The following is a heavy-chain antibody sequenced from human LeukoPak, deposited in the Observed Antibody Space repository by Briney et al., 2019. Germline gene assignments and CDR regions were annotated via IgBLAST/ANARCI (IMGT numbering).Heavy chain of an antibody. CDR1: GGSISSYY. CDR2: IYYSGST. V-gene: IGHV4-59*01. Sequence: PSETLSLTCTVSGGSISSYYWSWIRQPPGKGLEWIEYIYYSGSTNYNPSLKSRVTISVDTSKNQFSLKLSSVTAADTAVYYCARVSDFWSGPGAFDIWGQGTMVTVSS. CDR3: ARVSDFWSGPGAFDI. D-gene: IGHD3-3*01. J-gene: IGHJ3*02.